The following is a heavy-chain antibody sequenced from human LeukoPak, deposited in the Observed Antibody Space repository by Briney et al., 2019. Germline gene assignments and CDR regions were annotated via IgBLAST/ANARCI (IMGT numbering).Heavy chain of an antibody. V-gene: IGHV4-59*10. Sequence: ASETLSLTCAVYGGSFSGYYWSWIRQPPGKGLEWIGRFYARGNTNYNPSLKSRVTMSVDTSKNQLSLKLSSVTAADTALYYCARRGAISGPGYFDYWGQGTLVTVSS. J-gene: IGHJ4*02. CDR2: FYARGNT. D-gene: IGHD3-3*01. CDR1: GGSFSGYY. CDR3: ARRGAISGPGYFDY.